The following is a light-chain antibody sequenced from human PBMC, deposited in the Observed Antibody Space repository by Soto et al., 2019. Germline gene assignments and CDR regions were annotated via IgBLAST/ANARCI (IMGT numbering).Light chain of an antibody. CDR3: QQRSNWPPIT. V-gene: IGKV3-11*01. CDR1: QSVNNN. J-gene: IGKJ5*01. CDR2: DAS. Sequence: EIVMTQSPVTLSVSPGERATLSCTASQSVNNNVAWYQQKPGHTPRLLIYDASNRATGIPARFSGSGSGTDFTLTISSLEPEDFAVYYCQQRSNWPPITFGQGTRLEIK.